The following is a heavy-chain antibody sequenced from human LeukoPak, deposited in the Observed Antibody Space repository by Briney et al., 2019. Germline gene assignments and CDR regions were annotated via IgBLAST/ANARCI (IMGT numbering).Heavy chain of an antibody. CDR3: ARVGYDRSGYYLRPFDY. D-gene: IGHD3-22*01. CDR2: IYNRGST. Sequence: SETLSLTCTVSGGALNSTRYHWGWIRQPPGKGLEWIGTIYNRGSTFYNPSLESRVTISVDTSKNQFSLRLTSVTAADTAVYHCARVGYDRSGYYLRPFDYWGQRTLVTVSS. CDR1: GGALNSTRYH. V-gene: IGHV4-39*01. J-gene: IGHJ4*02.